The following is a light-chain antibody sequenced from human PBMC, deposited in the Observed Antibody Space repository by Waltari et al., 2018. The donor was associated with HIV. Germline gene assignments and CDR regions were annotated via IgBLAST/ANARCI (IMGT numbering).Light chain of an antibody. V-gene: IGLV2-11*01. J-gene: IGLJ3*02. CDR2: DVS. CDR1: NRAYGCYSC. Sequence: QSALTQPRSVSGSPGQSVTLSCTGTNRAYGCYSCLTWYQQHPGQVPTLMVYDVSKRPSGVPDRFSASKSDNTAYLTIAGLQADDEGDYYCCSYVGNFTWVFGGGTILTVL. CDR3: CSYVGNFTWV.